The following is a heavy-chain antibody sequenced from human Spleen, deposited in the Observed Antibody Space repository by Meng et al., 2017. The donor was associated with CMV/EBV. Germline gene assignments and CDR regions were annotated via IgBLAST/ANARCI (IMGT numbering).Heavy chain of an antibody. CDR2: ISGSATST. V-gene: IGHV3-23*01. D-gene: IGHD3-22*01. CDR3: AKDKTFYYDSSGYYFFH. CDR1: GFTFSDFA. J-gene: IGHJ4*02. Sequence: GESLKISCAASGFTFSDFAMSWLRQAPGKGLEWVSRISGSATSTYYADSVKGRFTISRDNSKYTLYLQMNSLRAEDTAVYFCAKDKTFYYDSSGYYFFHWGQGNLVTVSS.